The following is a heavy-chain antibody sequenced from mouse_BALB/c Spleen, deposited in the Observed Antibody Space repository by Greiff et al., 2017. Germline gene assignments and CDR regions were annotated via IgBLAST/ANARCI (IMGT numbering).Heavy chain of an antibody. D-gene: IGHD1-1*01. CDR1: GFTFSSYG. V-gene: IGHV5-6*02. CDR2: ISSGGSYT. J-gene: IGHJ4*01. Sequence: DVMLVESGGDLVKPGGSLKLSCAASGFTFSSYGMSWVRQTPDKRLEWVATISSGGSYTYCPDSVKGRFTISRDNAKNTLYLQMSSLKSEDTAMYYGAGGSRGAMDYWGQGTSVTVSS. CDR3: AGGSRGAMDY.